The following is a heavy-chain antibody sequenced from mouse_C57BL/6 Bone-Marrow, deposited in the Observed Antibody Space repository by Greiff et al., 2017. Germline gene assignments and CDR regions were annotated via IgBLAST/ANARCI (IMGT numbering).Heavy chain of an antibody. CDR2: IDPSDSYT. Sequence: QVQLKESGAELVMPGASVKLSCKASGYTFTSYWMHWVKQRPGQGLEWIGEIDPSDSYTNYNQKFKGKSTLTVDKSSSTAYMQLSSLTSEDSAVYYCPRDGSSYNYAMDYWGQGTSVTVSS. D-gene: IGHD1-1*01. CDR1: GYTFTSYW. J-gene: IGHJ4*01. V-gene: IGHV1-69*01. CDR3: PRDGSSYNYAMDY.